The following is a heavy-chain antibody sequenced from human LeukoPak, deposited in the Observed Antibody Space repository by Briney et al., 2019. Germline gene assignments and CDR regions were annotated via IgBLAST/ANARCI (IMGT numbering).Heavy chain of an antibody. CDR2: IYHSGST. D-gene: IGHD3-16*01. J-gene: IGHJ6*03. Sequence: SETLSLTCTVSGGSISSYYWSWIRQPPGKGLEWIGYIYHSGSTYYNPSLKSRVTISVDRSKNQFSLKLSSVTAAGTAVYYCARGIGDYMDVWGKGTTVTVSS. V-gene: IGHV4-59*12. CDR1: GGSISSYY. CDR3: ARGIGDYMDV.